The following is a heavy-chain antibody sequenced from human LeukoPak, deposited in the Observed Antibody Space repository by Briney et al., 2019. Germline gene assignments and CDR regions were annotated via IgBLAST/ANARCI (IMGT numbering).Heavy chain of an antibody. J-gene: IGHJ4*02. CDR3: ARGRNSGYVEFDY. Sequence: GGSLSLSCAASGLTFSDYYMSWIRQAPGKGLEWVSYISSSSSYTYYADSVKGRFTISRDNVKSSLYLQMNSLRAEDTAAYYCARGRNSGYVEFDYWGQGTLVTVSS. CDR2: ISSSSSYT. D-gene: IGHD5-12*01. CDR1: GLTFSDYY. V-gene: IGHV3-11*05.